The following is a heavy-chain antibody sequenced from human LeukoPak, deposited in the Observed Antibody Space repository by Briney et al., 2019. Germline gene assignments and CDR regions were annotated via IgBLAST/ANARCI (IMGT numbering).Heavy chain of an antibody. CDR2: ISSSSSYI. V-gene: IGHV3-21*01. CDR1: GFTFSSYS. Sequence: PGGSLRLSCAASGFTFSSYSMNWVRQAPGKGLEWVSSISSSSSYIYYADSVKGRFTISRDNAKNSLYLQMNSLRAEDTAVYYCASPPMVLGVIIDYWGQGTLVTVSS. CDR3: ASPPMVLGVIIDY. D-gene: IGHD3-10*01. J-gene: IGHJ4*02.